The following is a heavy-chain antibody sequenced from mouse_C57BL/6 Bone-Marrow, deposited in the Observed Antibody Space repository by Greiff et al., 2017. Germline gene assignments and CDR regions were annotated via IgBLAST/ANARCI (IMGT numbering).Heavy chain of an antibody. Sequence: EVQLVESGGGLVQPGGSLKLSCAASGFTFSDYYMYWVRQTPEKRLEWVAYISNGGGSTYYPDTVKGRFTISRDNAKNTLYLQMSRLKSEDTAMYYCARHDGPWYFDVWGTGTTVTVSS. V-gene: IGHV5-12*01. D-gene: IGHD2-3*01. J-gene: IGHJ1*03. CDR3: ARHDGPWYFDV. CDR1: GFTFSDYY. CDR2: ISNGGGST.